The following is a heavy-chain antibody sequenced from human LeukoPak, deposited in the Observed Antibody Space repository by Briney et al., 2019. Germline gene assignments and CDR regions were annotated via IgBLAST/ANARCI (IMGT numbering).Heavy chain of an antibody. J-gene: IGHJ4*02. CDR1: GYTLTELS. Sequence: ASVKVSCKVFGYTLTELSMHWVRQAPGKGLEWMGGFDPEDGETIYAQKFQGRVTMTEDTSTDTAYMELSSLRSEDTAVYYCATDSLIAAAGTYQGFDYWGQGTLVTVSS. CDR2: FDPEDGET. V-gene: IGHV1-24*01. CDR3: ATDSLIAAAGTYQGFDY. D-gene: IGHD6-13*01.